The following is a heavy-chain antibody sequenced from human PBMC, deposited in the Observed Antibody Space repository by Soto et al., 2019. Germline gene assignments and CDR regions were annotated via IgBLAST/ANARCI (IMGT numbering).Heavy chain of an antibody. CDR3: ARYCSGGSCDAFDI. V-gene: IGHV4-39*01. Sequence: QLQLQESGPGLVKPSETLSLTCTVSGGSISSSSYYWGWIRQPPGKGLEWIGSIYYSGSTYYNPSLKSRVTISVDTSKNQFSLKLSSVTAADTAVYYCARYCSGGSCDAFDIWGQGTMVTVSS. J-gene: IGHJ3*02. CDR1: GGSISSSSYY. CDR2: IYYSGST. D-gene: IGHD2-15*01.